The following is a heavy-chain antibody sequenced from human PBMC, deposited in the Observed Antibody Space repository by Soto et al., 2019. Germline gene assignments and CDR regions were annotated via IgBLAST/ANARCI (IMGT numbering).Heavy chain of an antibody. J-gene: IGHJ6*02. CDR1: EFTFS. D-gene: IGHD6-19*01. V-gene: IGHV3-30*18. CDR2: ITYGGNTK. CDR3: AKDRGSGWNFYGMDV. Sequence: SGGSLRLSCVASEFTFSMHWVRQAPGKGLEWVAAITYGGNTKFYADSVKGRFTISRDNSKNTLYLQMNSLRVEDTAVYYCAKDRGSGWNFYGMDVWGQGTTVTVSS.